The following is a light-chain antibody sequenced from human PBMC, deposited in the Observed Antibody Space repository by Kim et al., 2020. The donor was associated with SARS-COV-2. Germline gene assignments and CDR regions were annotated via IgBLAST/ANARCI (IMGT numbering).Light chain of an antibody. J-gene: IGLJ1*01. V-gene: IGLV2-8*01. CDR3: SSYAGSITLV. Sequence: QSALTQPPSASGSPGQSVTISCTGTNSNVGGYNYVSWYQHHPDKAPKLIIYEVNKRPSGVPDRFSGFKSGNTASLIVSGLQAEDEADYYCSSYAGSITLVFGTGTKVAVL. CDR2: EVN. CDR1: NSNVGGYNY.